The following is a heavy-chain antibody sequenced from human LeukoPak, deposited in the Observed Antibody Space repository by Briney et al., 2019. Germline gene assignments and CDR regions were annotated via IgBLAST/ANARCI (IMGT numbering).Heavy chain of an antibody. J-gene: IGHJ5*02. V-gene: IGHV4-30-2*01. CDR1: GGSISSGGYS. Sequence: PSETLSLTCAVSGGSISSGGYSWSWIRQPPGKGLEWIGYIYHSGSTYYNPSLKSRVTISVDRSKNQFSLKLSSVTAADTAVYYCARLNYGDYGTLNWFDPWGQGTLVTVSS. CDR3: ARLNYGDYGTLNWFDP. CDR2: IYHSGST. D-gene: IGHD4-17*01.